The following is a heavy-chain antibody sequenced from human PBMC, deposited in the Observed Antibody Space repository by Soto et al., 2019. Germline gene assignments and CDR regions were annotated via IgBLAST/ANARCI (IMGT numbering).Heavy chain of an antibody. J-gene: IGHJ6*02. D-gene: IGHD3-10*01. CDR1: GYTFTSYA. CDR3: ARDPGFGDGMDV. V-gene: IGHV1-3*01. Sequence: QVQLVQSGAEVKKPGASVKVSCKASGYTFTSYAMHWLRQAPGQRLEWMGWINAGNGNTKYSQKFQGRVTITRDTSASTAYMELSSLRSEDTAVYYCARDPGFGDGMDVWGQGTTVTVSS. CDR2: INAGNGNT.